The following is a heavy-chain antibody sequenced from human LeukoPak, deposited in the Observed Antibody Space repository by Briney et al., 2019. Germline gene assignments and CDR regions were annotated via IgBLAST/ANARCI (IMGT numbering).Heavy chain of an antibody. CDR1: GGSISSSSHY. D-gene: IGHD2-15*01. CDR3: ARLSGHSCSGTTCYSGWFDP. Sequence: SETLSLTCTVSGGSISSSSHYWGWIRQPPGKGPEWIGYISSSGSTVYSPSLKSRVTLSLDTSKNHFSLRLRSVTAADTAVYSCARLSGHSCSGTTCYSGWFDPWGQGTLVTVSS. J-gene: IGHJ5*02. CDR2: ISSSGST. V-gene: IGHV4-61*05.